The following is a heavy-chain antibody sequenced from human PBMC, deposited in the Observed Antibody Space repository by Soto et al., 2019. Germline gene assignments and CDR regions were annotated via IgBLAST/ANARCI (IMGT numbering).Heavy chain of an antibody. D-gene: IGHD3-10*01. CDR2: IYYNGNT. Sequence: SETLSLTCTVSGGSISSYQWSWLRQPPGKGLEWIGYIYYNGNTNYNPSLKSRVTISVDTSKNQFSLKLSSVTDADTAVYYCARGSLVRGIIVKKSYYFDYWGQGTLVTVS. CDR3: ARGSLVRGIIVKKSYYFDY. J-gene: IGHJ4*02. V-gene: IGHV4-59*01. CDR1: GGSISSYQ.